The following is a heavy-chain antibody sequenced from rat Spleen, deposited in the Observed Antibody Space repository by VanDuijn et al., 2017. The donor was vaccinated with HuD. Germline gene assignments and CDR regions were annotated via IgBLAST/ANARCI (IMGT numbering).Heavy chain of an antibody. J-gene: IGHJ2*01. CDR2: IWTGGST. CDR3: AREPYYGYILDY. D-gene: IGHD1-9*01. Sequence: QVQLKESGPGLVQPSQTLSLACTVSGFSLTSYHVHWVRQPSGKGLEWMGVIWTGGSTEYNSALKSRLSISWDTSKSQVFLKMNSLQTEDTATYYCAREPYYGYILDYWGQGVMVTVSS. CDR1: GFSLTSYH. V-gene: IGHV2-43*01.